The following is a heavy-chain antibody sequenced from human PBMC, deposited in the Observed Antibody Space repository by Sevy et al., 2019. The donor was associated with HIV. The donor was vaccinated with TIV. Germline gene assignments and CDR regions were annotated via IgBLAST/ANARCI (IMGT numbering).Heavy chain of an antibody. CDR3: AGVSGGGPSTD. CDR2: IYYSGST. J-gene: IGHJ4*02. V-gene: IGHV4-31*03. Sequence: SETLSLTCTVSGGSISSGGYYWSWIRQHPGEGLEWIGYIYYSGSTYYNPSLKSRVIISVDTSKNQISLKLSSVTAADPAGYFCAGVSGGGPSTDWGQGTLVTVSS. CDR1: GGSISSGGYY. D-gene: IGHD4-17*01.